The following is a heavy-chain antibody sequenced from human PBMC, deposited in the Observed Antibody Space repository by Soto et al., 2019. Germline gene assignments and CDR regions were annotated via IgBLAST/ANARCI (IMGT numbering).Heavy chain of an antibody. Sequence: QVQLQESGPGLVKPSETLSLTCTVSGGSISSYYWSWIRQPPGKGLEWIGYIYYSGSTNYNPSLKGRVTSSVDTAQKQSSLTLSSVTAVDTAVYYCARLGGWSVDYWGQGTLVTVSS. CDR1: GGSISSYY. J-gene: IGHJ4*02. D-gene: IGHD3-16*01. CDR2: IYYSGST. V-gene: IGHV4-59*08. CDR3: ARLGGWSVDY.